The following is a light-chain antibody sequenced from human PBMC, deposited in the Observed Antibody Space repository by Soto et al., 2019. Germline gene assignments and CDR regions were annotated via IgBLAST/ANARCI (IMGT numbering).Light chain of an antibody. V-gene: IGKV3-15*01. CDR3: QQYNSWPPIT. CDR1: QSVSSSH. J-gene: IGKJ5*01. CDR2: AAS. Sequence: EIVLTQSPGTLSLSPGERATLSCRAIQSVSSSHLAWYQHKPGQAPRLLIYAASSRATGIPARFSGGGSGTEFTPTISSLQSQDFAVYYCQQYNSWPPITFGQGTRLEIK.